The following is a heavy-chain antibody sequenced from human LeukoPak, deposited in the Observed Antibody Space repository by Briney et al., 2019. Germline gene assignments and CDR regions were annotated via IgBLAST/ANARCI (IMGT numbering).Heavy chain of an antibody. CDR2: IYYSGST. Sequence: SETLSLTCTVSGGSISSSSYYWGWIRQPPGKGLEWSGSIYYSGSTNYNPSLKSRVTISVDTSKNQFSLKLSSVTAADTAVYYCARGHLRYFDWLLLNDAFDIWGQGTMVTVSS. CDR3: ARGHLRYFDWLLLNDAFDI. D-gene: IGHD3-9*01. V-gene: IGHV4-39*07. CDR1: GGSISSSSYY. J-gene: IGHJ3*02.